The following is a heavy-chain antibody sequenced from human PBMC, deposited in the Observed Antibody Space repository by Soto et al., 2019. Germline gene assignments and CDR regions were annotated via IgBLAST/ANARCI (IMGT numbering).Heavy chain of an antibody. J-gene: IGHJ1*01. Sequence: PGGSLRLSCATSGFTFTNYGMHWVRQAPGKGLEWMAVIWFDGASKFYADSVKGRFTISRDDSKDTLYLQMNSVRVEDTAVYYCARDLAAYCTGDSCYFILAHWGQGTLVTVS. V-gene: IGHV3-33*01. CDR3: ARDLAAYCTGDSCYFILAH. D-gene: IGHD2-15*01. CDR1: GFTFTNYG. CDR2: IWFDGASK.